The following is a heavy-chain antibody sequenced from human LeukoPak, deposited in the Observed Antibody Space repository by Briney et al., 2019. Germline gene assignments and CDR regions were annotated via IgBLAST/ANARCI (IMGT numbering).Heavy chain of an antibody. CDR2: ISSSSSYI. D-gene: IGHD5-24*01. J-gene: IGHJ1*01. Sequence: GSLILSCAASGFTFSSYSMNWVRQAPGKGLEWVSSISSSSSYIYYADSVKGRFTISRDNAKNSLYLQMNSLRAEDTAVYYCARARTEMATTLFQHWGQGTLVTVSS. V-gene: IGHV3-21*01. CDR3: ARARTEMATTLFQH. CDR1: GFTFSSYS.